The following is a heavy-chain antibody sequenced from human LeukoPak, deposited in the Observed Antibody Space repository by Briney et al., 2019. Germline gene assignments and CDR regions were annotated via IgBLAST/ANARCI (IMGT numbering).Heavy chain of an antibody. Sequence: PGGSLRLSCEASGFTLSGYWMTWVRQAPGKGLEWVATIKPDGSERYYVDSVKGRFTISRDNGKNSLFLQMNSLRAEDTAVYYCARAVISAAARWGQGTLVTASS. CDR2: IKPDGSER. CDR1: GFTLSGYW. D-gene: IGHD2-2*01. CDR3: ARAVISAAAR. J-gene: IGHJ4*02. V-gene: IGHV3-7*01.